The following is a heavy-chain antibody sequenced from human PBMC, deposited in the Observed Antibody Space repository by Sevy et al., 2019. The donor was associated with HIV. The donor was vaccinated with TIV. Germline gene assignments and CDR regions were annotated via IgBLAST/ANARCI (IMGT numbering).Heavy chain of an antibody. J-gene: IGHJ6*02. V-gene: IGHV3-33*01. CDR1: GFTFSNYG. CDR2: TWYDGNNK. CDR3: ARGPLRYCSSTSCYEGDYYYYGMDV. D-gene: IGHD2-2*01. Sequence: GGSLRLSCAASGFTFSNYGIHWVRQAPGKGLEWVAVTWYDGNNKNYTDSGKGRFTISRDSSKKTLSLEVNSLGAEDTAVYYCARGPLRYCSSTSCYEGDYYYYGMDVWGQGTTVTVSS.